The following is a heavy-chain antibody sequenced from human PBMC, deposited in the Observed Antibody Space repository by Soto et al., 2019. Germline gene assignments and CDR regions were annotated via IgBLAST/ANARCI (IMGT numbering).Heavy chain of an antibody. D-gene: IGHD6-13*01. CDR1: GFTFSDYY. CDR3: ARGSYSSSWYLDY. J-gene: IGHJ4*02. Sequence: QVQLVESGGGLVKPGGSLRLSCAASGFTFSDYYMSWIRQAPGKGLEWVSYISSSSSYTNYADSVKGRFTISRDNAKNSLYLQMSSLRAEDTAVYYCARGSYSSSWYLDYWGQGTLVTVSS. CDR2: ISSSSSYT. V-gene: IGHV3-11*06.